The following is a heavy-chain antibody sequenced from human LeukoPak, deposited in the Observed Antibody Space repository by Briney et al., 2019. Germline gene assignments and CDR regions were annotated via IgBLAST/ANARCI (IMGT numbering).Heavy chain of an antibody. D-gene: IGHD6-19*01. CDR1: GFTFSSYA. Sequence: GRSLRLSCAASGFTFSSYAMHWVRQAPGKGLEWVAVISYDGSNKYYADSVKGRFTISRDNSKKTLYLQMNSLRAEDTAVYYCAREAVAGNFDYWGQGTLVTVSS. J-gene: IGHJ4*02. V-gene: IGHV3-30*04. CDR2: ISYDGSNK. CDR3: AREAVAGNFDY.